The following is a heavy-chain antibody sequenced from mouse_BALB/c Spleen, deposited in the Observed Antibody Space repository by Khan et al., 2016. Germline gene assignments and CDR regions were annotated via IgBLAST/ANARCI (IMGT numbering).Heavy chain of an antibody. CDR3: ARNWEGGYFDY. D-gene: IGHD4-1*01. CDR1: GFSLTNYG. CDR2: MWSGGST. Sequence: VQLQESGPGLVQPSQSLSITCTVSGFSLTNYGVHWVRQSPGKGLEWLGVMWSGGSTDYNAAFKSRLSIYKDSSKSQVFFKMNSLQANDTARYYCARNWEGGYFDYWGQGTTLTGSS. J-gene: IGHJ2*01. V-gene: IGHV2-2*02.